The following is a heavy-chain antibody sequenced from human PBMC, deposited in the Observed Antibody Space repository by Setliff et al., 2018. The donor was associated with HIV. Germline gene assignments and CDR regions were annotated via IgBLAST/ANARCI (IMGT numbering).Heavy chain of an antibody. V-gene: IGHV4-39*07. CDR1: GGSISSTNYY. J-gene: IGHJ6*02. CDR3: ARMGAARPLYYYGMDV. Sequence: PSETLSLTCTVSGGSISSTNYYWGWIRQPPGKGLEWIGSFYYSGRTYYNPSLSSRTTISVDTSKNEFSLKLSSVTAADTAVYYCARMGAARPLYYYGMDVWGRGTTVTVSS. D-gene: IGHD6-6*01. CDR2: FYYSGRT.